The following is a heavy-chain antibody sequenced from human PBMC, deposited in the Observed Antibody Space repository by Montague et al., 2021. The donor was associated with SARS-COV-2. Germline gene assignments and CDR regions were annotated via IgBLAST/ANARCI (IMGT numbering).Heavy chain of an antibody. V-gene: IGHV4-34*01. Sequence: SETLSLPCAVYDGSFSDYSWTWIRQPPGKGLEWIGEINHRGSTNYNPSLKSRVTISVDTSKNQFSLKMTSVTAADTAVYYCARGRQHINMVVVVVTGGEYYFDFWGQGTLVAVSS. CDR2: INHRGST. J-gene: IGHJ4*02. CDR3: ARGRQHINMVVVVVTGGEYYFDF. CDR1: DGSFSDYS. D-gene: IGHD3-22*01.